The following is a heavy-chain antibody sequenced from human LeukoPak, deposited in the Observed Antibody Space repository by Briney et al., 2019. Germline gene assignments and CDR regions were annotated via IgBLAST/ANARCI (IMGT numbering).Heavy chain of an antibody. V-gene: IGHV4-59*08. J-gene: IGHJ2*01. CDR2: IYYSGST. CDR1: GGSINNYY. D-gene: IGHD6-13*01. CDR3: ARLPRYSSSWYFDL. Sequence: SETLSLTCTVSGGSINNYYWTWIRQPAGKGLEWIGYIYYSGSTNYNPSLKSRVTISVDTSKNQFSLKLSSVTAADTAVYYCARLPRYSSSWYFDLWGRGTLVSVSS.